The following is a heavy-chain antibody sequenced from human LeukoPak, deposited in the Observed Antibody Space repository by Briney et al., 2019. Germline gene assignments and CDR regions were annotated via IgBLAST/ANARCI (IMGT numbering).Heavy chain of an antibody. J-gene: IGHJ5*02. V-gene: IGHV1-18*01. CDR1: GYTFTTYD. CDR2: ISAYSGNA. D-gene: IGHD3-10*01. Sequence: GASVKVSCKASGYTFTTYDLSWVRQAPGQGLKGMGWISAYSGNADYAEKFQDRVTMTIDTSTGTAYMELRRLRSDDTAVYYCASNYGSGSSPFDPWGQGTLVTVSA. CDR3: ASNYGSGSSPFDP.